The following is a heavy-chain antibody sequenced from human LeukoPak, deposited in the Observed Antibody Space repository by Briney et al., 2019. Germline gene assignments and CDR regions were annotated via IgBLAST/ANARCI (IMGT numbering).Heavy chain of an antibody. CDR2: ISSSGSIT. CDR3: ATQEVVVAATSTEGYYYMDV. V-gene: IGHV3-48*03. D-gene: IGHD2-15*01. Sequence: GGSLRLSCAASGFTFNDYEMTWVRQAPGKGLEWISYISSSGSITSHADSVKGRFTISRDNSKNTLYLQMNSLRAEDTAVYYCATQEVVVAATSTEGYYYMDVWGKGTTVTVSS. J-gene: IGHJ6*03. CDR1: GFTFNDYE.